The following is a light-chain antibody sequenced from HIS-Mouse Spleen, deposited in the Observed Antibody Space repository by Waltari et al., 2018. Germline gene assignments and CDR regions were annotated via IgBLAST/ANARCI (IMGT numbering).Light chain of an antibody. CDR2: EGS. V-gene: IGLV2-23*01. J-gene: IGLJ3*02. CDR1: SSDVGSYNL. CDR3: CSYAGSSTL. Sequence: QSALTQPASVSGSPGQSITISCTGTSSDVGSYNLLSWYQQHPGKAPKLMIYEGSKRPSGVSNSFSGSKSGNKASLTISGLQAEDEADYYCCSYAGSSTLFGGGTKLTVL.